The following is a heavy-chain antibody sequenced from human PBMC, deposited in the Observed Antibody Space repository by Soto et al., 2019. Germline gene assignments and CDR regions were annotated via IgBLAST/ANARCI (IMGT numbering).Heavy chain of an antibody. CDR2: ISSSSSTI. V-gene: IGHV3-48*01. Sequence: GGSLRLSCAASGFTFSNYNMNWVRQAPGKGLEWVSYISSSSSTIYYADSVKGRFTISRDNAKNSLYLQMNSLRAEDTAIYYCARDRTAFLNIVVVPAAADAFDIWGQGTMVTVSS. D-gene: IGHD2-2*01. J-gene: IGHJ3*02. CDR1: GFTFSNYN. CDR3: ARDRTAFLNIVVVPAAADAFDI.